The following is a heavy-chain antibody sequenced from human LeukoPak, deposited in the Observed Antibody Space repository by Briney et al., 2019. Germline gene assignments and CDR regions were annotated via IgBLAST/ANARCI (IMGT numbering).Heavy chain of an antibody. CDR1: GGSISSYY. J-gene: IGHJ4*02. Sequence: PSETLSPTCTVSGGSISSYYWSWIRQPPGKGLEWIGYIYYSGSTNYNPSLKSRVTISVDTSKNQFSLKLSSVTAADTAVYYCARDSGSSYDYWGQGTLVTVSS. CDR3: ARDSGSSYDY. D-gene: IGHD6-13*01. CDR2: IYYSGST. V-gene: IGHV4-59*01.